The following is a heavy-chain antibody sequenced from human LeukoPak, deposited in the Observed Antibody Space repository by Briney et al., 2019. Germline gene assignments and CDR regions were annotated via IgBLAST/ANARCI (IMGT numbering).Heavy chain of an antibody. CDR1: GGTFGSYA. Sequence: GASVKVSCKSSGGTFGSYAISWVRQAPGQGLEWMGGIIPIFGTANYAQKFQGRVTITTDESTSTAYMELSSLRSEDTAVYYCAITMVRGVIPLFDYWGQGTLVTVSS. CDR3: AITMVRGVIPLFDY. J-gene: IGHJ4*02. CDR2: IIPIFGTA. D-gene: IGHD3-10*01. V-gene: IGHV1-69*05.